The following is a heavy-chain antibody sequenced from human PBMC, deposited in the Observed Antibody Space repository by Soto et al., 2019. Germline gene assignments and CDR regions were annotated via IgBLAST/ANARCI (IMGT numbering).Heavy chain of an antibody. CDR3: ARGGVDSSGWESPYYLDY. CDR1: GGSISSYY. D-gene: IGHD6-19*01. V-gene: IGHV4-59*01. J-gene: IGHJ4*02. Sequence: SETLSLTCTVSGGSISSYYWSWIRQPPGKGLEWIGYIYYSGSTNYNPSLKSRVTISVDTSKNQFSLKLSSVTAADTAVYYCARGGVDSSGWESPYYLDYWGQGTLVTVSS. CDR2: IYYSGST.